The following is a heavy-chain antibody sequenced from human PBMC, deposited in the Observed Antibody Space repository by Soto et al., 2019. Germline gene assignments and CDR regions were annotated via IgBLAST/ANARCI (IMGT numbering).Heavy chain of an antibody. J-gene: IGHJ4*02. V-gene: IGHV4-31*03. Sequence: TLSLTCTVSGDSISSGSYYWIWVRQRPGTGLEWMGYIFYSGSTSYNPSLRRRLSMSVDTSKNEFSLKHSPVTAADTAVYYCARERLIRGVRYFFDFWGRGTPVTLTS. CDR2: IFYSGST. D-gene: IGHD3-10*01. CDR1: GDSISSGSYY. CDR3: ARERLIRGVRYFFDF.